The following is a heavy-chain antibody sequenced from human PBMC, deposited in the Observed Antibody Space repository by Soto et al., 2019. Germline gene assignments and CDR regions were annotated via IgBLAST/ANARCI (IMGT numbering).Heavy chain of an antibody. V-gene: IGHV3-11*01. Sequence: GSLRLSCAASGFRFSDYYMSWIRQAPGKGLEWVSYIRGSDNTRYYADSVKGRFTISRDNAKNSLYLQMNSLRAEDTAVYYCARGNALYDYWGQGILVTVSS. CDR2: IRGSDNTR. J-gene: IGHJ4*02. D-gene: IGHD2-2*01. CDR1: GFRFSDYY. CDR3: ARGNALYDY.